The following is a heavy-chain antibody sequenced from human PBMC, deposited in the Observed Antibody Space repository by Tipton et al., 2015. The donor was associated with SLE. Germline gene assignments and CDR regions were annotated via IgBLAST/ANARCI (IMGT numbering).Heavy chain of an antibody. CDR1: GYSFTSYW. J-gene: IGHJ4*02. CDR3: AREIGDSSGWVYFDY. Sequence: QLVQSGAEVKKPGESLRISCKGSGYSFTSYWISWVRQMPGKGLEWMGRIDPSDSYTNYSPSFQGHVTISADKSISTAYLQWSSLKASDTAMYYCAREIGDSSGWVYFDYWCQGTLVTVSS. CDR2: IDPSDSYT. D-gene: IGHD6-19*01. V-gene: IGHV5-10-1*01.